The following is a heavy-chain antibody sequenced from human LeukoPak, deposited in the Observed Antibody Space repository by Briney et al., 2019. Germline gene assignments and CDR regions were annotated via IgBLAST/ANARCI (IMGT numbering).Heavy chain of an antibody. V-gene: IGHV4-39*07. CDR2: IYYRGSA. CDR3: ARVSQDSRGYKHVFDY. CDR1: GASISSSSYY. D-gene: IGHD3-22*01. J-gene: IGHJ4*02. Sequence: SETLSLTCTVSGASISSSSYYWGWIRQPPGKGLEWIGSIYYRGSAYYNPSLKSRVTISVDTSKNQFSLNLSSVTPEDTAVYFCARVSQDSRGYKHVFDYWGQGTLVTVSS.